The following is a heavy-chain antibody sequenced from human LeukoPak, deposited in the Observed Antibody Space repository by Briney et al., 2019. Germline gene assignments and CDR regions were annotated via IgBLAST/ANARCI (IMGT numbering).Heavy chain of an antibody. D-gene: IGHD6-25*01. V-gene: IGHV3-66*01. CDR2: IYSGGST. CDR1: GFTVSSNY. Sequence: GGSLRLSCVASGFTVSSNYMSWVRQAPGQGLEWVSVIYSGGSTYYADSVKGRFTISRDNSKNTLYLQMNSLRAEDTAVYYCAKDSAATFDYWGQGTLVTVSS. J-gene: IGHJ4*02. CDR3: AKDSAATFDY.